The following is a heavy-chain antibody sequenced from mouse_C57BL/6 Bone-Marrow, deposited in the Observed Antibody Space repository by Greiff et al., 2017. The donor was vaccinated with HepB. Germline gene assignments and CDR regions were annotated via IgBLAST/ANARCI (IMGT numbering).Heavy chain of an antibody. J-gene: IGHJ4*01. V-gene: IGHV1-26*01. CDR1: GYTFTDYY. CDR2: INPNNGGT. D-gene: IGHD2-4*01. CDR3: ARGDVYYDYDLYAMDY. Sequence: EVQLQQSGPELVKPGASVKISCKASGYTFTDYYMNWVKQSHGKSLEWIGDINPNNGGTSYNQKFKGKATLTVDKSSSTAYMELRSLTSEDSAVYYCARGDVYYDYDLYAMDYWGQGTSVTVSS.